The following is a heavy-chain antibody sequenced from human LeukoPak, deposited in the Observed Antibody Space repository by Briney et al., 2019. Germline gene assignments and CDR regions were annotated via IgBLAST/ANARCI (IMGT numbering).Heavy chain of an antibody. D-gene: IGHD1-7*01. V-gene: IGHV1-46*01. CDR3: ARGHRENVQTGTTLGHWFNP. Sequence: GASVKVSCKASGYTFTSYYMHWVRQAPGQGLEWMGIINPSGGSTGYAQKFQGRVTMTRDMSTSTVYMELSSLRSEDTAVYYCARGHRENVQTGTTLGHWFNPRGQGTLVTVSS. CDR2: INPSGGST. CDR1: GYTFTSYY. J-gene: IGHJ5*02.